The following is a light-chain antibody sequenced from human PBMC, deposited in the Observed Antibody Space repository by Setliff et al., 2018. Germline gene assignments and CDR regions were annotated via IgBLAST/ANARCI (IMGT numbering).Light chain of an antibody. CDR3: CSYAGSYTSLYV. CDR2: DVS. J-gene: IGLJ1*01. CDR1: SSDVGGYNY. Sequence: QSALTQPASVSGSPGQSITISCTGTSSDVGGYNYVSWYQQHPGKAPKLMIYDVSNRPSGVSNRFSGSKSGNTASLTISGLQAEDEADYYCCSYAGSYTSLYVFGNGTKVTVL. V-gene: IGLV2-14*03.